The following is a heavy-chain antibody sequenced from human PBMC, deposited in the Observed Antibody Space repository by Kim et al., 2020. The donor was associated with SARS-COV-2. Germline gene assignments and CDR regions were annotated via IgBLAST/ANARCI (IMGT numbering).Heavy chain of an antibody. J-gene: IGHJ4*02. D-gene: IGHD5-12*01. V-gene: IGHV3-21*01. Sequence: GGSLRLSCAASGFTFSSYSMNWVRQAPGKGLEWVSSISSSSSYIYYADSGKGRFTISRDNAKNSLYLQMNSLRAEDTAVYYCAREPLGPTIASGGYWGQGTLVTVSS. CDR1: GFTFSSYS. CDR3: AREPLGPTIASGGY. CDR2: ISSSSSYI.